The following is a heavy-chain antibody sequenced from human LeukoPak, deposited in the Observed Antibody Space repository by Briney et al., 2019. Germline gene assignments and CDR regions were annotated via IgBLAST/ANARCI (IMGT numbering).Heavy chain of an antibody. Sequence: PGGSLRLSCAASGFTFSSYAMHWVRQAPGKGLEWVAVISYDGSNKYYADSVKGRFTISRDNSKNTLYLQMNSLRAEDTAVYYCARESCSSTSCYYYYYYGVDVWGKGTTVTVSS. J-gene: IGHJ6*04. V-gene: IGHV3-30*04. CDR1: GFTFSSYA. CDR2: ISYDGSNK. D-gene: IGHD2-2*01. CDR3: ARESCSSTSCYYYYYYGVDV.